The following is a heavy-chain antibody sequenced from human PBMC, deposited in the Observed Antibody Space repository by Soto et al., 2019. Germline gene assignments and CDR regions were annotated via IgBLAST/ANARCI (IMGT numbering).Heavy chain of an antibody. J-gene: IGHJ6*02. CDR2: ISYDGSDK. CDR3: ARRAWDSYYAIDV. V-gene: IGHV3-30*09. CDR1: GFKYTDFA. D-gene: IGHD3-22*01. Sequence: VQLVESGGGEVQPGRSLRLSCAASGFKYTDFALHWVRQAPGKGLEWVAIISYDGSDKYYADSVKGRFVISRDNPKNTLYLERNRLRPEDTAVYFCARRAWDSYYAIDVWGQGTTVTVFS.